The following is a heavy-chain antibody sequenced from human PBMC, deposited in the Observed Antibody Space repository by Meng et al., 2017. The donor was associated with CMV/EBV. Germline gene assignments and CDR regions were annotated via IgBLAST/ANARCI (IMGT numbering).Heavy chain of an antibody. J-gene: IGHJ6*02. CDR1: GFTFGGYA. CDR2: ISGGGGST. V-gene: IGHV3-23*01. CDR3: AKTTAVDNSSYYYYGMDV. D-gene: IGHD6-13*01. Sequence: GESLKISCAASGFTFGGYAMSWVRQAPGKGLEWVSAISGGGGSTYYADSVKGRFTISRDNSKNTLYLQMNSLRADDTAVYYCAKTTAVDNSSYYYYGMDVWGQGTTVTVSS.